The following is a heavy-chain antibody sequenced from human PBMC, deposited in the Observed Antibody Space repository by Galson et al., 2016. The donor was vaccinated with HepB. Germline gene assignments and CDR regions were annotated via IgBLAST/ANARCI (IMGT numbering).Heavy chain of an antibody. V-gene: IGHV1-18*01. Sequence: SVKVSCKASGYTFTSYGISWVRQAPGQGLEWMGWISTYNGNTNYIQILQGRVTMTTDTSTSTAYMELRSLGSDDTAVYYCALCSATSCHPTDYWGQGTLVTVSS. CDR2: ISTYNGNT. D-gene: IGHD2-2*01. J-gene: IGHJ4*02. CDR3: ALCSATSCHPTDY. CDR1: GYTFTSYG.